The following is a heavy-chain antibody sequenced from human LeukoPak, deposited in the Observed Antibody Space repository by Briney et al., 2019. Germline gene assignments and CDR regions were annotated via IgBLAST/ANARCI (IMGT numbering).Heavy chain of an antibody. V-gene: IGHV4-30-2*01. D-gene: IGHD4-17*01. CDR3: ARGDYGDYEGWFDP. CDR2: IYHSGST. J-gene: IGHJ5*02. CDR1: GGSISSGGYS. Sequence: PSETLSLTCAVSGGSISSGGYSWSWLRQPPGKGLEWIGYIYHSGSTYYNPSLKSRVTISVDRSKNQFSLKLSSVTAADTAVYYCARGDYGDYEGWFDPWGQGTLVTVSS.